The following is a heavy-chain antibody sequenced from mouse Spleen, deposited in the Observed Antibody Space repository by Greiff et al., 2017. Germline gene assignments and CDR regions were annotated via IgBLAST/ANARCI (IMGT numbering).Heavy chain of an antibody. J-gene: IGHJ4*01. D-gene: IGHD1-1*01. V-gene: IGHV1S127*01. Sequence: QVQLQQPGAELVKPGASVKMSCKASGYTFTSYWMHWVKQRPGQGLEWIGVIAPSDSYTSYNQKFKGKATLTVDTSSSTAYMRLSSLTSEDSAVYYCTSLYYGYAMDYWGQGTSVTVSS. CDR2: IAPSDSYT. CDR1: GYTFTSYW. CDR3: TSLYYGYAMDY.